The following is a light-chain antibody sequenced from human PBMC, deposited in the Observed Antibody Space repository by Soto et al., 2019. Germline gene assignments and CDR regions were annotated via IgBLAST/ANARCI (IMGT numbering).Light chain of an antibody. CDR2: GAS. CDR3: QQNGSATS. Sequence: EIVLTQSPGTLSLSPGERATLSCRASQSVSSSYLAWYQQKPGQAPRLLIYGASSRATGIPERFSGSGSGKDFNITISRLEPEDIAVYYCQQNGSATSFGQGTKLEIK. CDR1: QSVSSSY. V-gene: IGKV3-20*01. J-gene: IGKJ2*01.